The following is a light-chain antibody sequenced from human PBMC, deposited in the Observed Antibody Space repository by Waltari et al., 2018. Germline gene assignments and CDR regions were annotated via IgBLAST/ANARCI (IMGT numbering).Light chain of an antibody. V-gene: IGKV3-20*01. Sequence: DIVLTQSPGTLSLSPGERATLSCMASQSVGRTLAWYQQRPGQAPRLLMYGASIRAADIPDRFAGSGSGTDFSLTINRLEPEDFAVYYCQHYLRLPVSFGQGTKVEIK. CDR1: QSVGRT. CDR3: QHYLRLPVS. J-gene: IGKJ1*01. CDR2: GAS.